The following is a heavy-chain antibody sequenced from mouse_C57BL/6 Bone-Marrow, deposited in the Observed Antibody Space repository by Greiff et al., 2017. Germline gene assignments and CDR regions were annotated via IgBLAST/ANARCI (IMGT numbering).Heavy chain of an antibody. CDR1: GYTFTSYW. V-gene: IGHV1-64*01. CDR3: ARWFYYGSGGY. CDR2: IHPNSGST. Sequence: QVQLKQSGAELVKPGASVKLSCKASGYTFTSYWMHWVKQRPGQGLEWIGMIHPNSGSTNYNEKLKSKATLTVDKSSSTAYMQLSSLTSEDSAVYYCARWFYYGSGGYGGQGTTLTVSS. J-gene: IGHJ2*01. D-gene: IGHD1-1*01.